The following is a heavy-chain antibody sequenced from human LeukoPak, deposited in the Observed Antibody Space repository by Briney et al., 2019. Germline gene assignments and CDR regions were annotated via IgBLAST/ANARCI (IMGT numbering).Heavy chain of an antibody. CDR1: GFTFSSYA. V-gene: IGHV3-23*01. D-gene: IGHD6-13*01. CDR2: ISGSGGST. CDR3: AKAAVDSSSWYYYFDY. J-gene: IGHJ4*02. Sequence: GGSLRLYCAASGFTFSSYAMSWVRQAPGKGLEWVSAISGSGGSTYYADSVKGRFTISRDNSKNTLYLQMNSLRAEDTAVYYCAKAAVDSSSWYYYFDYWGQGTLVTVSS.